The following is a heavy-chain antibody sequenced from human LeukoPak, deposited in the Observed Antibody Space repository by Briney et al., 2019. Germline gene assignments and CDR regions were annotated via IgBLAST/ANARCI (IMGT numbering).Heavy chain of an antibody. CDR1: GGSISSYY. V-gene: IGHV4-59*01. J-gene: IGHJ4*02. CDR3: ARSANTRASFDY. Sequence: SETLSLTCTVPGGSISSYYWSWIRQPPGKGLEWIGYIYSSGSTNYSPSLKSRVTISVDTSKNHFSLKLNSVTAADTAVYFCARSANTRASFDYWGQGTLVTVSS. CDR2: IYSSGST.